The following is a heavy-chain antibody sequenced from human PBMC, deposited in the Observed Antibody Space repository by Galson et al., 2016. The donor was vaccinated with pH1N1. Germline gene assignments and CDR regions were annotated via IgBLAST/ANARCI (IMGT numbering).Heavy chain of an antibody. CDR1: GFTFSSYA. D-gene: IGHD3-22*01. Sequence: SLRLSCAASGFTFSSYAMIWVRHAPGKGLEWVSTISGNGGSTYYADSVNGRFTVSRDSSMNAQYLQMNSLRAEDTAVYYSVKDLRDIVVLIDLTQNWGQGTLVTVSS. V-gene: IGHV3-23*01. J-gene: IGHJ4*02. CDR3: VKDLRDIVVLIDLTQN. CDR2: ISGNGGST.